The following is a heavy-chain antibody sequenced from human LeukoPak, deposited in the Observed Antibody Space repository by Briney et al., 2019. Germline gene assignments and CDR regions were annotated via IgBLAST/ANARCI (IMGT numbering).Heavy chain of an antibody. V-gene: IGHV1-69*13. CDR1: GYTFTNYH. CDR2: IIPIFGTA. J-gene: IGHJ6*03. CDR3: ARERGYCSSTSCYRGYMDV. Sequence: SVKVSCKASGYTFTNYHLHWVRQAPGQGLEWMGGIIPIFGTANYAQKFQGRDTITADESTSTAYMELSSLRSEDTAVYYCARERGYCSSTSCYRGYMDVWGKGTTVTVSS. D-gene: IGHD2-2*01.